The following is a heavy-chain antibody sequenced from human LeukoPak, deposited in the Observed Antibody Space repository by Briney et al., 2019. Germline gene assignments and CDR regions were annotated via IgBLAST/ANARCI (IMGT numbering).Heavy chain of an antibody. Sequence: SETRSLTSAVYGGSFSGYYWSWIRQPPGKGLEWIGEINHSGSTNYNPSLKSRVTISVDTSKNQFSLKLSSVTAADTAVYYCARRYRRLHFDYWGQGTLVTVSS. CDR1: GGSFSGYY. J-gene: IGHJ4*02. CDR2: INHSGST. CDR3: ARRYRRLHFDY. V-gene: IGHV4-34*01. D-gene: IGHD3-16*01.